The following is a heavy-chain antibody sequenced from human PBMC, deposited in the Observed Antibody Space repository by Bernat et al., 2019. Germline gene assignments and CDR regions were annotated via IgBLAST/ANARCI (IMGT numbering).Heavy chain of an antibody. D-gene: IGHD5-18*01. Sequence: QVQLQESGPGLVKPSGTLSLTCAVSGGSISSSNWWSWVRQPPGKGLVWIGEIYHSGSTNYNPSLKSRVTISVDKSKNQFSLKLSSVTAADTAVYYCARVGMSGYSYGYAFYYYYGMDVWGQGTTVTVSS. J-gene: IGHJ6*02. CDR3: ARVGMSGYSYGYAFYYYYGMDV. CDR2: IYHSGST. V-gene: IGHV4-4*02. CDR1: GGSISSSNW.